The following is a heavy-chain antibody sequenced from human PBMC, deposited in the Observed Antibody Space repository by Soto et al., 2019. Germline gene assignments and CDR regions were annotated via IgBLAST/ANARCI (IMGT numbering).Heavy chain of an antibody. J-gene: IGHJ6*02. Sequence: GGSLRLSCAASGFTFSSYAFSWVRQAPGKGLEWVSTISVSGHDTYYADSVKGRFTISRDNSRDTLYLEMNSLRAEDTALYYCAKFQVEGYHNYYGMDVWGQGTTVTVSS. CDR3: AKFQVEGYHNYYGMDV. V-gene: IGHV3-23*01. CDR2: ISVSGHDT. CDR1: GFTFSSYA.